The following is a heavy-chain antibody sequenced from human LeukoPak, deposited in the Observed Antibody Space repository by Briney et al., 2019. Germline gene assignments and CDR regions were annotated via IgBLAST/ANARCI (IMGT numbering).Heavy chain of an antibody. D-gene: IGHD1-1*01. J-gene: IGHJ4*02. CDR3: ASLRESFWIPEFDF. CDR1: GFTFSSYH. CDR2: ISTSSSSYI. V-gene: IGHV3-21*04. Sequence: PGGSLRLSCVASGFTFSSYHMNWVRQAPGKGLEWVSSISTSSSSYIYYADSVTGRFTISRDNAKNSLYLQMNSLRAEDTAVYYCASLRESFWIPEFDFWGQGTLVTVSS.